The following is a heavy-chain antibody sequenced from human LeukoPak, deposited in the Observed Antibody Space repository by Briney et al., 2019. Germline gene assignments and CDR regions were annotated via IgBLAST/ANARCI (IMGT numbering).Heavy chain of an antibody. V-gene: IGHV4-39*01. CDR2: IYYSGST. Sequence: SETLSLTCTVSGGSISSSSYYWGWIRQPPGKGLEWIGSIYYSGSTYYNPSLKSRVTISVDTSKNQFSLKLSSVTAADTAVYYCARHLGVYYYYYMDVWGKGTTVTVSS. CDR3: ARHLGVYYYYYMDV. D-gene: IGHD3-10*01. J-gene: IGHJ6*03. CDR1: GGSISSSSYY.